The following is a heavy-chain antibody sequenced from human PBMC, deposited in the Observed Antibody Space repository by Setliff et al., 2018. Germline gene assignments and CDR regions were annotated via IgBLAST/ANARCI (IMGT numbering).Heavy chain of an antibody. CDR3: AMSSWPGRPNDFDP. Sequence: ASVKVSCKASGSPFNTYDINWVRQAPGQGLEWLGRIDLYNAGTTYAEKMETKVTMTVDTSSNIGYMGLRSLTSDDTGIYFCAMSSWPGRPNDFDPGGRGTEVTVSS. D-gene: IGHD6-6*01. V-gene: IGHV1-18*01. CDR2: IDLYNAGT. J-gene: IGHJ3*01. CDR1: GSPFNTYD.